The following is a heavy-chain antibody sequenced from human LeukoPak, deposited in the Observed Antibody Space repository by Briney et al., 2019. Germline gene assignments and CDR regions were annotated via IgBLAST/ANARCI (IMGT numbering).Heavy chain of an antibody. CDR2: INHSGST. Sequence: SETLSLTCAVYGGSFSGYYWSWIRQPPGKGLEWIGEINHSGSTNYNPSLKSRVTISVDTSKNQFSLKLSSVTAADTAVYYCARATVTTGGRWFDPWGQRTLVTVSS. V-gene: IGHV4-34*01. J-gene: IGHJ5*02. CDR3: ARATVTTGGRWFDP. CDR1: GGSFSGYY. D-gene: IGHD4-17*01.